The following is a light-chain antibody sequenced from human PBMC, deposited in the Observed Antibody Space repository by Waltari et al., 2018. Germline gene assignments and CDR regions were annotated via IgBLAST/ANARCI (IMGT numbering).Light chain of an antibody. CDR3: QQYYSSPFT. Sequence: DLVMTQSPDSLAVSLGARATIKCMSSQNILYRSNNKKYLAWYQQKPGQPPKMLIYWASTRESGVSDRFSGSGSGTDFTLTISSLQAEDVAVYYCQQYYSSPFTFGPGTKVDIK. CDR1: QNILYRSNNKKY. CDR2: WAS. V-gene: IGKV4-1*01. J-gene: IGKJ3*01.